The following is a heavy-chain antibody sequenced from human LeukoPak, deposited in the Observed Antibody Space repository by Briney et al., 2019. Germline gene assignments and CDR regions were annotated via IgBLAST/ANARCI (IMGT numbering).Heavy chain of an antibody. Sequence: GGSLRLSCAASGFTFSSYGMHWVRQAPVKGLEWVAFIRYDGSNDYYADSVKGRFTISRDNSKSTLYLQMNSLRAEDTAVYYCAKDQGFYDSSGYQYYFDSWGQGTLVTVSS. CDR3: AKDQGFYDSSGYQYYFDS. CDR2: IRYDGSND. J-gene: IGHJ4*02. V-gene: IGHV3-30*02. D-gene: IGHD3-22*01. CDR1: GFTFSSYG.